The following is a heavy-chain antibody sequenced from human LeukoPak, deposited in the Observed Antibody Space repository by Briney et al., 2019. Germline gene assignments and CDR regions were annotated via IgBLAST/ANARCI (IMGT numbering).Heavy chain of an antibody. CDR1: GFTFSSYG. Sequence: GGSLRLSCAASGFTFSSYGMHWVRQAPGKGLEWVAVIWYDGSNKYYADSVKGRFTISRDNSKNTLYLQMNSLRAEDTAVYYCARGMGFYVPYFDYWGQGTLVTVSS. D-gene: IGHD3-16*01. V-gene: IGHV3-33*01. CDR3: ARGMGFYVPYFDY. J-gene: IGHJ4*02. CDR2: IWYDGSNK.